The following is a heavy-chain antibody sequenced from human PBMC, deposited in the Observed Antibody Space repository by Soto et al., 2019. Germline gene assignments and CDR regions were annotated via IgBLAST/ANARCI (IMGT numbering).Heavy chain of an antibody. D-gene: IGHD2-21*02. CDR2: IDYSGST. J-gene: IGHJ3*02. V-gene: IGHV4-31*03. CDR3: ASGSCGDDCYAFDI. Sequence: QVQLQESGPGLVKPSQTLSLTCTVSGGSISSGGYYWSWIRQHPGKGLEWIGYIDYSGSTYYNPYLKSRVNIAVDTSKNQFSLKLSSVTAADTAVYYCASGSCGDDCYAFDIWGQGTMVTVSS. CDR1: GGSISSGGYY.